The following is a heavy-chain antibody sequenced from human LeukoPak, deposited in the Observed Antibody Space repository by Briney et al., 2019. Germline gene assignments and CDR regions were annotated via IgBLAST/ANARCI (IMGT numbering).Heavy chain of an antibody. D-gene: IGHD5-12*01. J-gene: IGHJ4*02. V-gene: IGHV4-34*01. CDR3: ASQVVEWLRFLGEDY. Sequence: SETLSLTCAVYGGSFSGYHWSWIRQPPGKGLEWIGSIYYSGSTYYNPSLKSRVTISVDTSKNQFSLKLSSVTAADTAVYYCASQVVEWLRFLGEDYWGQGTLVTVSS. CDR1: GGSFSGYH. CDR2: IYYSGST.